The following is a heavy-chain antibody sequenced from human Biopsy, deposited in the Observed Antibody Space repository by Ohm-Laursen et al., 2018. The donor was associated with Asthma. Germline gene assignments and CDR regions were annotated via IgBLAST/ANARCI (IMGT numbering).Heavy chain of an antibody. CDR1: GGSFSTYA. J-gene: IGHJ4*02. D-gene: IGHD1-26*01. CDR3: ARALPYSGSYFRY. V-gene: IGHV1-69*01. Sequence: SSVKVSCKPSGGSFSTYAFMWVRQAPGQGLEWMGGIIPVFHTINYAQKFQGRVTITADESTSTAYMELSSLRSEDTAVYYCARALPYSGSYFRYWGQGTLVTVSS. CDR2: IIPVFHTI.